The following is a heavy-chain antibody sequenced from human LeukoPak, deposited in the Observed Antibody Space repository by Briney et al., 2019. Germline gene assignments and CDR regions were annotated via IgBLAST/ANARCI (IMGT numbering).Heavy chain of an antibody. V-gene: IGHV1-18*04. D-gene: IGHD3-22*01. CDR2: ISAYNGKT. J-gene: IGHJ6*02. CDR3: ARDPLYDSSGFYYYYGMGV. Sequence: ASVKVSCKASGYTFTSYGISWVRQAPGQGLEWMGWISAYNGKTNYAQKLQDRVTMTTDTSTSTAYMELRSLRSDDTAVYYCARDPLYDSSGFYYYYGMGVWGQGTTVTVSS. CDR1: GYTFTSYG.